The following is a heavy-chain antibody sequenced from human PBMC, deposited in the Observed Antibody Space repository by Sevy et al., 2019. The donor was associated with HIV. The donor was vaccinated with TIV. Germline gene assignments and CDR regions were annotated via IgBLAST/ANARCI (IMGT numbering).Heavy chain of an antibody. J-gene: IGHJ4*02. CDR2: IIPIFGTA. CDR1: GGTFSSYA. D-gene: IGHD6-6*01. CDR3: VRDASSSSYFDY. V-gene: IGHV1-69*13. Sequence: ASVKVSCKASGGTFSSYAISWVRQAPGQGLEWMGGIIPIFGTANYAQKFQGRVTITADESTSTAYMELSSLRSEDTAVYYCVRDASSSSYFDYWGQGTLVTVSS.